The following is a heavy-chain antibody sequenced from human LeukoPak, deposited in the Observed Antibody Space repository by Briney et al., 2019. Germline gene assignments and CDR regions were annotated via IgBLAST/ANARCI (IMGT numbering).Heavy chain of an antibody. Sequence: SETLSLTCAVYGGSFSDYYWSWIRQPPGKGLEWIGSIYYSGSTYYNPSLKSRVTISVDTSKNQFSLKLSSVTAADTAVYYCARLVVITPFFDYWGQGTLVTVSS. D-gene: IGHD3-22*01. J-gene: IGHJ4*02. V-gene: IGHV4-34*01. CDR2: IYYSGST. CDR3: ARLVVITPFFDY. CDR1: GGSFSDYY.